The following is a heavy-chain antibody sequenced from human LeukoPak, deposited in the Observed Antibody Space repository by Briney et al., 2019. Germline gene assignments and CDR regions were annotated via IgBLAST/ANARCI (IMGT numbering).Heavy chain of an antibody. CDR3: ARGRREGSSWFLGFDP. V-gene: IGHV1-8*01. CDR2: MNPNSGNT. CDR1: GYTFTSYD. Sequence: GASVKVSCKASGYTFTSYDINWVRQATGQGLEWMVWMNPNSGNTGYAQKFQGRVTMTRNTSISTAYMELSSLRSEDTAVYYCARGRREGSSWFLGFDPWGQGTLVTVSS. J-gene: IGHJ5*02. D-gene: IGHD6-13*01.